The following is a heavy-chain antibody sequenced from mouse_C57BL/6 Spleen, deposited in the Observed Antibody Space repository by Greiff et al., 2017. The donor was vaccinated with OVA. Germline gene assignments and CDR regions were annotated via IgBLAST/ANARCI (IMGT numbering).Heavy chain of an antibody. CDR1: GFTFSSYA. V-gene: IGHV5-4*01. Sequence: EVKLQESGGGLVKPGGSLKLSCAASGFTFSSYAMSWVRQTPEKRLEWVATISDGGSYTYYPDNVKGRFTISRDNAKNNLYLQMSHLKSEDTAMYYCARDYGSSYLDYWGQGTTLTVSS. J-gene: IGHJ2*01. CDR2: ISDGGSYT. D-gene: IGHD1-1*01. CDR3: ARDYGSSYLDY.